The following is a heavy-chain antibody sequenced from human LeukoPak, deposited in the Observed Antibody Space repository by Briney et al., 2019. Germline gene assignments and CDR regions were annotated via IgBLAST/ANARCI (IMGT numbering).Heavy chain of an antibody. CDR3: ARDRWVVGATIDY. V-gene: IGHV3-7*01. Sequence: PGRSLRLSCAASGFTFSSYAMHWVRQAPGKGLEWVANIKQDGSEKYYVDSVKGRFTISRDNAKNSLYLQMNSLRAEDTAVYYCARDRWVVGATIDYWGQGTLVTVSS. CDR2: IKQDGSEK. CDR1: GFTFSSYA. D-gene: IGHD1-26*01. J-gene: IGHJ4*02.